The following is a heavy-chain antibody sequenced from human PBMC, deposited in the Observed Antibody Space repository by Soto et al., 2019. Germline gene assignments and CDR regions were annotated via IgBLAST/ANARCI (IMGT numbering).Heavy chain of an antibody. V-gene: IGHV1-69*13. CDR2: IIPIFGTA. D-gene: IGHD3-10*01. CDR1: GGTFSSYA. Sequence: SVKVSCKASGGTFSSYAISWVRQAPGQGLEWMGGIIPIFGTANYAQKFQGRVTITADESTSTAYMELSSLRSEDTAVYYCAREENGSGNFYYYYGMDVWGQGTTVTVSS. CDR3: AREENGSGNFYYYYGMDV. J-gene: IGHJ6*02.